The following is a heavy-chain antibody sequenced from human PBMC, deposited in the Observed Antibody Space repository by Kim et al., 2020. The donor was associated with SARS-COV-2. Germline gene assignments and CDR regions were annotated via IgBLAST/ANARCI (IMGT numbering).Heavy chain of an antibody. D-gene: IGHD1-7*01. CDR1: GFTFSSYE. J-gene: IGHJ5*02. CDR2: ISSSGSTI. V-gene: IGHV3-48*03. CDR3: ARDSTGTPDGWFDP. Sequence: GGSLRLSCAASGFTFSSYEMNWVRQAPGKGLEWVSYISSSGSTIYYADSVKGRFTISRDNAKNSLYLQMNSLRAEDTAVYYCARDSTGTPDGWFDPWGQGTLVTVSS.